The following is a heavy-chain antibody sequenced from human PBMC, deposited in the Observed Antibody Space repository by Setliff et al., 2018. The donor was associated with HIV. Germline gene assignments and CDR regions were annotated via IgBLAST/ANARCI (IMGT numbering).Heavy chain of an antibody. CDR2: IYTSGST. Sequence: PSETLSLTCTVSGGSISSGSYYRSWIRQPAGKGLEWIGHIYTSGSTNYNPSLKSRVTITADTSSTTAYMELSSLRSDDTAVYYCARDWDYMVDVWGKGTTVTVSS. CDR3: ARDWDYMVDV. CDR1: GGSISSGSYY. D-gene: IGHD3-10*01. V-gene: IGHV4-61*09. J-gene: IGHJ6*04.